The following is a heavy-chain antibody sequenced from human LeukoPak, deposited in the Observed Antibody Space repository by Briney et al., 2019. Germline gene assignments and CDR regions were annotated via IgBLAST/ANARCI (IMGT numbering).Heavy chain of an antibody. J-gene: IGHJ4*02. D-gene: IGHD1-26*01. Sequence: PGGSLRLSCAASGFTFSSYAMHWVRQAPGKGLEWVAVISYDGSNKYYADSVKGRFTISRDNSKNTLYLQMNSLRAEDTAVCYCARGRVTGAMASDFDYWGQGTLVTVSS. CDR1: GFTFSSYA. CDR2: ISYDGSNK. V-gene: IGHV3-30-3*01. CDR3: ARGRVTGAMASDFDY.